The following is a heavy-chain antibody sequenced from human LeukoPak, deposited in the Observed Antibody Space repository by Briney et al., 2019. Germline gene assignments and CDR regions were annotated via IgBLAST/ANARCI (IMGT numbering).Heavy chain of an antibody. CDR1: GVSVTTSF. CDR2: VSSDGTT. D-gene: IGHD2-15*01. J-gene: IGHJ4*02. CDR3: ARLDCVLEGCYNH. V-gene: IGHV4-59*08. Sequence: PSETLSLTCSVSGVSVTTSFWNWIRHSPGKGLECIGYVSSDGTTNYTPALRSRLIMSVDTAKNDISLILTSVTAADTAIYYCARLDCVLEGCYNHWGRGTLVTVSS.